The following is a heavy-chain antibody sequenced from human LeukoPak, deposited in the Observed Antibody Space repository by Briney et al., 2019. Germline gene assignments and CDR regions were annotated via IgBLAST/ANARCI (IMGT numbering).Heavy chain of an antibody. J-gene: IGHJ4*02. D-gene: IGHD2-2*02. Sequence: ASVKVSCKASGYTFTSYGISWVRQAPGQRLEWMGWISAYNGNTNYAQKLQGRVTMTTDTSTSTAYMELRSLRSDDTAVYYCAREYCSSTSCYIIYFDYWGQGTLVTVSS. CDR1: GYTFTSYG. CDR3: AREYCSSTSCYIIYFDY. CDR2: ISAYNGNT. V-gene: IGHV1-18*01.